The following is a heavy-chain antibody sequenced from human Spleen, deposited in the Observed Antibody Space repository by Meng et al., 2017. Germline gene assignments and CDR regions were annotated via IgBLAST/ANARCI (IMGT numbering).Heavy chain of an antibody. J-gene: IGHJ4*02. V-gene: IGHV4-31*01. Sequence: QWQLQAPGPGLVQPSQALSLTCTVSGGSISSGGYYWRWIRQHPGKGLEWIGYIYYSGSTYYNPSLKSLVTISVDTSKNQFSLKLSSVTAADTAVYYCARVTTVTDIYFDYWGQGTLVTVSS. CDR2: IYYSGST. CDR1: GGSISSGGYY. CDR3: ARVTTVTDIYFDY. D-gene: IGHD4-17*01.